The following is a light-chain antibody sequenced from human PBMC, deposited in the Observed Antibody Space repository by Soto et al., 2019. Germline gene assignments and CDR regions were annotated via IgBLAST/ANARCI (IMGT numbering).Light chain of an antibody. J-gene: IGLJ1*01. CDR3: SSYTSSSDV. V-gene: IGLV2-14*01. CDR1: SSDVGGYNY. Sequence: QSALTQPASVSGSPGQSITISCTGTSSDVGGYNYVSWYQQHPGKAPKLMIYDVSNRPSGVSNRFSGSKSGNTASLTISGLQAEDEAVYYCSSYTSSSDVFGTGTKVTAL. CDR2: DVS.